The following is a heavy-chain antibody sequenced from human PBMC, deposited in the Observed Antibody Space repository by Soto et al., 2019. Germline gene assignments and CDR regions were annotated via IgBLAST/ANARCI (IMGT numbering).Heavy chain of an antibody. CDR3: ATGVVVVPGEDYYGMDV. CDR1: GGSFSGYY. Sequence: SETLSLTCAVYGGSFSGYYWSWIRQPPGKGLEWIGEINHSGSTNYNPSLKSRVTISVDTSKNQFSLKLSSVTAADTAVYYCATGVVVVPGEDYYGMDVWGQGTTVTVSS. J-gene: IGHJ6*02. D-gene: IGHD2-2*01. CDR2: INHSGST. V-gene: IGHV4-34*01.